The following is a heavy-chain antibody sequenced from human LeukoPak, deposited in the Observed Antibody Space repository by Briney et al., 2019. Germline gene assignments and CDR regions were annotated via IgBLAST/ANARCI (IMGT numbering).Heavy chain of an antibody. CDR1: GFTFSSYA. CDR3: AKESRYGGIVFDR. Sequence: GGSLRLSCAASGFTFSSYAMHWVRQAPGKGLEWVAVISYDGSNKYYADSVRGRFTISRDRSKNTLYLQMNSLRAEDTAMYYCAKESRYGGIVFDRWGQGTLVTVSS. J-gene: IGHJ4*02. D-gene: IGHD3-22*01. CDR2: ISYDGSNK. V-gene: IGHV3-30-3*01.